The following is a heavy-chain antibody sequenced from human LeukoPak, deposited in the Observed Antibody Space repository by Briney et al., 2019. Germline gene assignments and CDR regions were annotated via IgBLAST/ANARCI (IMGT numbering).Heavy chain of an antibody. CDR2: IGRNGGST. D-gene: IGHD3-9*01. J-gene: IGHJ5*02. CDR1: GCTFRCYA. V-gene: IGHV3-64D*06. Sequence: PGGSLRLSCSASGCTFRCYAMHCVRHSPGKGLEYVSAIGRNGGSTYYADSVKGRFTISRDNSKNTLYLQMSSLRAEDTAVYHCVDGLRYFDWSRFDPWGQGTLVTVSS. CDR3: VDGLRYFDWSRFDP.